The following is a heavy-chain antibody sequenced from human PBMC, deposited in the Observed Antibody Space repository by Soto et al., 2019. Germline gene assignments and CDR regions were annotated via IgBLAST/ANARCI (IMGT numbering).Heavy chain of an antibody. V-gene: IGHV1-46*01. Sequence: ASVKVSCKASGYTFTSYYMHWVRQAPGQGLEWMGIINPSGGSTSYAQKFQGRVTMTRDTSTSTVYMELSSLRSGDTAVYYCARDLQGLAYYDILTGYHYYYGMDVWGQGTTVTVSS. CDR2: INPSGGST. CDR1: GYTFTSYY. D-gene: IGHD3-9*01. J-gene: IGHJ6*02. CDR3: ARDLQGLAYYDILTGYHYYYGMDV.